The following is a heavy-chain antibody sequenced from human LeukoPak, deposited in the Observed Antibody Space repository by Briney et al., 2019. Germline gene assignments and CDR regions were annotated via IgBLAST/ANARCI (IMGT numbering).Heavy chain of an antibody. Sequence: SVTLSLTCTVSGGSIRYYYWSWIRQSPGKGLEWIGYIYYNGSTNYNPSLKSRVTISVDMSKDQFSLKMSSVTAADTAVYYCARKGGLFDYWGQGRLVTVSS. CDR2: IYYNGST. J-gene: IGHJ4*02. CDR1: GGSIRYYY. V-gene: IGHV4-59*01. D-gene: IGHD2-15*01. CDR3: ARKGGLFDY.